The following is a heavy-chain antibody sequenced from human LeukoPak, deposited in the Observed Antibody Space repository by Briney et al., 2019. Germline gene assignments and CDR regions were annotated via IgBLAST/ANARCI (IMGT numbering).Heavy chain of an antibody. CDR3: AKDCGGWCLNSFDY. J-gene: IGHJ4*02. D-gene: IGHD6-19*01. CDR1: GFTFSSYA. CDR2: ISGSGGST. Sequence: PGGSLRLSCAASGFTFSSYAMSWVRQAPGKGLEWVSAISGSGGSTYYADSVKGRSTISRDNPKNTLYLQMNSLRAEDTAVYYCAKDCGGWCLNSFDYWGQGTLVTVSS. V-gene: IGHV3-23*01.